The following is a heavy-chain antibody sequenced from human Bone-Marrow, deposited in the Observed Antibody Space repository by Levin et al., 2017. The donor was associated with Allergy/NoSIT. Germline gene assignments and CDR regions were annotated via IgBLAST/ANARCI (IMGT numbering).Heavy chain of an antibody. D-gene: IGHD3-16*01. CDR2: IKSKTDGGTT. CDR3: TAHYDYIWGSYGRDAFDI. V-gene: IGHV3-15*01. J-gene: IGHJ3*02. Sequence: GGSLRLSCAASGFTFSNAWMSWVRQAPGKGLEWVGRIKSKTDGGTTDYAAPVKGRFTISRDDSKNTLYLQMNSLKTEDTAVYYCTAHYDYIWGSYGRDAFDIWGQGTMVTVSS. CDR1: GFTFSNAW.